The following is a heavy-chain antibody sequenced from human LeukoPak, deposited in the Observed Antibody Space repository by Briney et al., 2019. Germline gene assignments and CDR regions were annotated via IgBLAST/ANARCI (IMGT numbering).Heavy chain of an antibody. CDR2: INHSGST. V-gene: IGHV4-4*02. J-gene: IGHJ3*02. Sequence: SETLSLTCAVSGGSISSSNWWSWVRQPPGKGLEWIGEINHSGSTNYNPSLKSRVTISVDTSKNQFSLKLSSVTAADTAVYYCARAIGRTMIVCFDIWGQGTMVTVSS. CDR3: ARAIGRTMIVCFDI. D-gene: IGHD3-22*01. CDR1: GGSISSSNW.